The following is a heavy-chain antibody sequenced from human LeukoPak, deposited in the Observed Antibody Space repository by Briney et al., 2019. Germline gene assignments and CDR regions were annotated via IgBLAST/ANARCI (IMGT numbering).Heavy chain of an antibody. J-gene: IGHJ4*02. V-gene: IGHV3-21*01. CDR1: GFTFSSYS. CDR2: ISSSSSYI. CDR3: AKEIRGYSSGWYGGNFDY. Sequence: GGSLRFSCAASGFTFSSYSMNWVRQAPGKGLEWVSSISSSSSYIYYADSVKGRFTISRDNAKNSLYLQMNSLRAEDTAVYYCAKEIRGYSSGWYGGNFDYWGQGTLVTVSS. D-gene: IGHD6-19*01.